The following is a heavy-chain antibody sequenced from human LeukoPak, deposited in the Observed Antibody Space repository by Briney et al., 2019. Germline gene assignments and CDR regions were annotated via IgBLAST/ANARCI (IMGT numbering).Heavy chain of an antibody. Sequence: GGSLRLSCAASGPTFSSFAMSWVRQAPGKGLEWVSGFYGSGGSTYYADSVKGRFTISRDNSKNTLYLQMNSLRVEDTAVYYCAKDRVSGSYSYYFDYWGQGTLVTVSS. D-gene: IGHD1-26*01. CDR2: FYGSGGST. J-gene: IGHJ4*02. CDR3: AKDRVSGSYSYYFDY. V-gene: IGHV3-23*01. CDR1: GPTFSSFA.